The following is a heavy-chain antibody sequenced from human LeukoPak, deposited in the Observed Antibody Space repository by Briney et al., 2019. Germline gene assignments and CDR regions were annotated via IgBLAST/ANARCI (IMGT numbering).Heavy chain of an antibody. CDR2: ISGSGGST. Sequence: GGSLRLSCAASGFTFSSYAMSWVRQAPGKGLEWVSAISGSGGSTYYADSVKGRFTISGDNSENTLYLQMNSLRAEDTAVYYCAKDSSGYYSFDYWGQGTLATVSS. J-gene: IGHJ4*02. CDR1: GFTFSSYA. V-gene: IGHV3-23*01. CDR3: AKDSSGYYSFDY. D-gene: IGHD3-22*01.